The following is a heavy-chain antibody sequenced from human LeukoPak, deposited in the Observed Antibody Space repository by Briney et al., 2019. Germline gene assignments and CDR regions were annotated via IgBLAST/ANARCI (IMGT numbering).Heavy chain of an antibody. CDR2: INPNSGGT. CDR3: ARDPVRDYYDSRYAFDI. CDR1: EHTRSSYY. D-gene: IGHD3-22*01. V-gene: IGHV1-2*02. Sequence: ASVKVSCKAVEHTRSSYYMQWVRQAPGQGLEWMGWINPNSGGTNYAQKFQGRVTMTRDTSISTAYMELSRLRSDDTAVYYCARDPVRDYYDSRYAFDIWGQGTMVTVSS. J-gene: IGHJ3*02.